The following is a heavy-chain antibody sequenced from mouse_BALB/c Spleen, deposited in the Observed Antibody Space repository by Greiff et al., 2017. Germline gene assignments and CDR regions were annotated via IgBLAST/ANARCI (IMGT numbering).Heavy chain of an antibody. V-gene: IGHV5-6-5*01. CDR1: GFTFSSYA. Sequence: VQLKESGGGLVKPGGSLKLSCAASGFTFSSYAMSWVRQTPEKRLEWVASISSGGSTYYPDSVKGRFTISRDNARNILYLQMSSLRSEDTAMYYCARRGRYYYFDYWGQGTTLTVSS. CDR2: ISSGGST. J-gene: IGHJ2*01. CDR3: ARRGRYYYFDY. D-gene: IGHD2-14*01.